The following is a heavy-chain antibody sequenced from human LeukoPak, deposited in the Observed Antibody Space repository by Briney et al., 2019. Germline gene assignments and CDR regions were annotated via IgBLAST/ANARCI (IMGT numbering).Heavy chain of an antibody. CDR1: GYTFTGYY. CDR3: ARAKGLGCGGDCYYVFDY. Sequence: ASVKVSCKASGYTFTGYYMHWVRQAPGQGLEWMGWINPNSGGTNYAQKFQGRVTMTRDTSISTAYMELSRLRSDDTAAYYCARAKGLGCGGDCYYVFDYWGQGTLVTVSS. J-gene: IGHJ4*02. V-gene: IGHV1-2*02. D-gene: IGHD2-21*01. CDR2: INPNSGGT.